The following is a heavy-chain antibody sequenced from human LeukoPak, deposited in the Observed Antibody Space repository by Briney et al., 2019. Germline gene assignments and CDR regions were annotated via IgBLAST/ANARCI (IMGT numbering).Heavy chain of an antibody. Sequence: ASVKVSCKASGYTFTSYGISWVRQAPGQGLEWMGWISAYNGNTNYAQKLQGRVTMTTDTSTSTAYMELRSLRSDDTAVYYCARAPRFVRIYYDSSGYYEDYWGQGPLVTVSS. CDR2: ISAYNGNT. V-gene: IGHV1-18*01. J-gene: IGHJ4*02. CDR3: ARAPRFVRIYYDSSGYYEDY. CDR1: GYTFTSYG. D-gene: IGHD3-22*01.